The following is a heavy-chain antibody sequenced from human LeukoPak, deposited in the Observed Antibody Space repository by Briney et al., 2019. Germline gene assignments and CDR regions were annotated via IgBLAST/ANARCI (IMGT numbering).Heavy chain of an antibody. CDR3: ARAGGYIGNAFDI. Sequence: SETLSLTCTVSGGSISSYYWSWIRQPPGKGLEWIGYIYYSGSTNYNPSLKSRVTISVDTSKNQFSLKLSSVTAADTAVYYCARAGGYIGNAFDIWGQGTMVTVSS. CDR1: GGSISSYY. D-gene: IGHD3-10*01. J-gene: IGHJ3*02. V-gene: IGHV4-59*01. CDR2: IYYSGST.